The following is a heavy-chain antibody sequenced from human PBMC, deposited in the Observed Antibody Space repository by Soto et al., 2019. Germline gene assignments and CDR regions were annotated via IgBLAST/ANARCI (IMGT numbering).Heavy chain of an antibody. CDR1: GFTFSSYS. V-gene: IGHV3-21*01. CDR2: ISSSSSYI. D-gene: IGHD6-13*01. J-gene: IGHJ1*01. CDR3: ARGDIAAAAPEYFQH. Sequence: GGSLRLSCAASGFTFSSYSMNWVRQAPGKGLEWVSSISSSSSYIYYADSVKGRFTISRDNAKNSLYLQMNSLRAEDTAVYYCARGDIAAAAPEYFQHWGQGTLVTVSS.